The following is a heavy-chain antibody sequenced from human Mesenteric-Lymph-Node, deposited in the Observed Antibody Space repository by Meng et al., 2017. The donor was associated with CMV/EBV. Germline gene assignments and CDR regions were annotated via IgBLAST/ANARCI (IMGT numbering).Heavy chain of an antibody. CDR1: GYTFTSYY. V-gene: IGHV1-2*02. CDR2: INPNSGGT. J-gene: IGHJ6*02. Sequence: ASVKVSCKASGYTFTSYYMHWVRQAPGQGLEWMGWINPNSGGTNYAQKFQGRVTMTRDASINTAYMELGRLRSDDTAVYYCAGLLGGTILDFSYGMDVWGQGTTVTVSS. D-gene: IGHD1-26*01. CDR3: AGLLGGTILDFSYGMDV.